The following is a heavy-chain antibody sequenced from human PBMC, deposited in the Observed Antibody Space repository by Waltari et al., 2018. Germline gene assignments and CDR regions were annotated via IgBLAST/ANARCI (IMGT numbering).Heavy chain of an antibody. Sequence: QVQLQQWGAGLLKPSETLSLTCAVYGGSFRGYYWHWIRQPPGKGLEWIGEINHSGSTNYNPSLKSRVTISVDTSKNQFSLKLSSVTAADTAVYYCARRLASRWIYYYYYMDVWGKGTTVTVSS. J-gene: IGHJ6*03. CDR3: ARRLASRWIYYYYYMDV. CDR2: INHSGST. V-gene: IGHV4-34*01. D-gene: IGHD5-12*01. CDR1: GGSFRGYY.